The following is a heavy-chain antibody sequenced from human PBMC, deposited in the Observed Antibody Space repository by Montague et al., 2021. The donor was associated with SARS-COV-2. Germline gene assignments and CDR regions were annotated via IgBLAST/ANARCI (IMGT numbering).Heavy chain of an antibody. D-gene: IGHD3-10*01. Sequence: SLRLSCAASGFIFSDFAMHWVRQAPGKGLEWVSVISCNSVSIFYADSVKGRFTISRDNAKNSLYLQMNSLRADDTALYYCVKDSVTRPVISALDYWGQGTLVTVSS. CDR2: ISCNSVSI. CDR3: VKDSVTRPVISALDY. V-gene: IGHV3-9*01. J-gene: IGHJ4*02. CDR1: GFIFSDFA.